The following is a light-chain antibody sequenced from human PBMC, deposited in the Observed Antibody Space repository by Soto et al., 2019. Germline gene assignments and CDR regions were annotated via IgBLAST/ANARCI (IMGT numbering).Light chain of an antibody. CDR2: GAS. V-gene: IGKV3-20*01. CDR1: QSVSSSY. CDR3: QQYGSSPWT. Sequence: EIVLTQSPGTLSLSPGERATLSCRSSQSVSSSYLAWYQQKPGQAPRLXIYGASSRATGIPDRFSGSGSGTDFTLTISRLEPEDFAVYYCQQYGSSPWTFGQGTKVDI. J-gene: IGKJ1*01.